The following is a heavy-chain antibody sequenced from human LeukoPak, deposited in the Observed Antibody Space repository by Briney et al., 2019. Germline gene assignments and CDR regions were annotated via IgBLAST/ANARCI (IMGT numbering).Heavy chain of an antibody. D-gene: IGHD2-2*01. Sequence: ASVKVSCKASGYTFTSYGISWVRQAPGQGLEWMGWISVYNGNTNYAQKLQGRVTMTTDTSTSTAYMELRSLRSDDTAVYYCARIGYCSSTSCYDGAFDIWGQGTMVTVSS. J-gene: IGHJ3*02. CDR2: ISVYNGNT. V-gene: IGHV1-18*01. CDR1: GYTFTSYG. CDR3: ARIGYCSSTSCYDGAFDI.